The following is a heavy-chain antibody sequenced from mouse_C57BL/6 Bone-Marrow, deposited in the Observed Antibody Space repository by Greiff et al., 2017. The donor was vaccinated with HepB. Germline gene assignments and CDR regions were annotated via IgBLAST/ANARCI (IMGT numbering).Heavy chain of an antibody. D-gene: IGHD2-3*01. CDR3: ARDDGYYGGAMDY. J-gene: IGHJ4*01. V-gene: IGHV1-53*01. CDR1: GYTFTSYW. CDR2: INPSNGGT. Sequence: QVHVKQPGTELVKPGASVKLSCKASGYTFTSYWMHWVKQRPGQGLEWIGNINPSNGGTNYNEKFKSKATLTVDKSSSTAYMQLSSLTSEDSAVYYCARDDGYYGGAMDYWGQGTSVTVSS.